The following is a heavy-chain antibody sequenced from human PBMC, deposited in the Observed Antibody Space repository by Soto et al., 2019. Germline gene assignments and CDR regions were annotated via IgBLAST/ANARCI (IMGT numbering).Heavy chain of an antibody. CDR1: GGSFSGDY. CDR3: ARLGYSDSSGYYKFDY. Sequence: SETLSLTCAVYGGSFSGDYWSWVRQPPGKGLEWIGEINHSGSTNYNPSLKSRVTISVDTSKNQFSLKLSSVTAADTAVFYCARLGYSDSSGYYKFDYWGQGTLVTVSS. D-gene: IGHD3-22*01. CDR2: INHSGST. V-gene: IGHV4-34*01. J-gene: IGHJ4*02.